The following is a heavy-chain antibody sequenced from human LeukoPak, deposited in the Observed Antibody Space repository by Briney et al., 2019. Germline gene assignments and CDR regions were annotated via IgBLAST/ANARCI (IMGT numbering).Heavy chain of an antibody. V-gene: IGHV4-34*09. Sequence: SETLSLTCAVYGGSFSGYYWSWIRQPPGKGLEWIGEINHSGSTNYNPSLKSRVTISVDTSKNQFSLKLSSVTAADTAVYYCARPVSGYYTFDYWGQGTLVTVSS. CDR2: INHSGST. CDR3: ARPVSGYYTFDY. J-gene: IGHJ4*02. CDR1: GGSFSGYY. D-gene: IGHD3-3*01.